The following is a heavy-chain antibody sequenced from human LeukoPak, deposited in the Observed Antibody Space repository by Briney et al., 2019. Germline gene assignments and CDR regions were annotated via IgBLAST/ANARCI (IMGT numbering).Heavy chain of an antibody. Sequence: GGSLRLSCAASGFTFSRYSMNWVRQAPGKGLEWVSYISGSSSTIYYADSVKGRFTVSRDNAKNSLYLQIDSLRAEDTAVYYCARAPYCGGDCYNFDSWGQGTLVTVSS. V-gene: IGHV3-48*01. CDR2: ISGSSSTI. CDR1: GFTFSRYS. J-gene: IGHJ4*02. CDR3: ARAPYCGGDCYNFDS. D-gene: IGHD2-21*02.